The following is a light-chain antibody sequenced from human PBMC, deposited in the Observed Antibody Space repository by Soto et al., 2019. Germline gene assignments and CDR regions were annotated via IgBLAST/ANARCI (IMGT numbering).Light chain of an antibody. Sequence: EIVMTQSPATLSVSPGARATLSCRASQSVSSNLAWYQQKPGQGPRLLIFGASTRSTGVPAKFSGSGAGTEVTLTISSLQSEDSAVYYCQQYHHLLTFGGGNKVESK. CDR1: QSVSSN. J-gene: IGKJ4*01. CDR3: QQYHHLLT. CDR2: GAS. V-gene: IGKV3-15*01.